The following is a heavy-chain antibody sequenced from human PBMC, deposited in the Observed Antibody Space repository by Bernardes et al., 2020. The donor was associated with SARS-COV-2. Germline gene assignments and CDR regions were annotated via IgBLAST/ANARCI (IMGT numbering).Heavy chain of an antibody. CDR1: GFSFNDYA. V-gene: IGHV3-48*02. D-gene: IGHD3-22*01. Sequence: GGSLRLSCAASGFSFNDYAMNWVRQAPGKGLEWVSYISSRSSTVYYAESVKGRFIISRDDAKNSLYLQMNSLRDDDTAVYYCARVVENNSAYYSTPLDSWGQGTLVTVSS. CDR2: ISSRSSTV. CDR3: ARVVENNSAYYSTPLDS. J-gene: IGHJ4*02.